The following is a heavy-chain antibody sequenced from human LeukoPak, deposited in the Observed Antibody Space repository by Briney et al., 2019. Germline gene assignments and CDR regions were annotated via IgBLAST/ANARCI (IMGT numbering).Heavy chain of an antibody. D-gene: IGHD3-3*01. CDR3: AKKSLWSGPFDY. Sequence: PGGSLRLSCAASGFTFSSYSMNWVRQAPGKGLEWVSSISSSSSYIYYADSVKGRFTLSRDNSKNTLFLQMNSLRAEDTAVYFCAKKSLWSGPFDYWGQGTLVTVFS. CDR2: ISSSSSYI. V-gene: IGHV3-21*04. CDR1: GFTFSSYS. J-gene: IGHJ4*02.